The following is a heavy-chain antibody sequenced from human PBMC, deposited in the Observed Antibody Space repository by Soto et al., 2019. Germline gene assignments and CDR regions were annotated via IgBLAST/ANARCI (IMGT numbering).Heavy chain of an antibody. CDR2: ISAYNCNT. J-gene: IGHJ3*02. Sequence: ASVKVSCKASGYTFTSYGISWVRQAPGQGLEWKGWISAYNCNTNYAQKLQGRVTMTTDTSTSTAYMELRSLRSDDTAVDYCARVPAVTDAFEIWGQGTMVTVSS. CDR1: GYTFTSYG. D-gene: IGHD4-17*01. V-gene: IGHV1-18*01. CDR3: ARVPAVTDAFEI.